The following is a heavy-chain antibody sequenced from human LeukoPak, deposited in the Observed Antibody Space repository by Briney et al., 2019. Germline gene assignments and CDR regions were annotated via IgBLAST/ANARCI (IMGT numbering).Heavy chain of an antibody. J-gene: IGHJ1*01. CDR3: ARPPRDLVSAAPFPF. CDR2: VFPRSGDT. V-gene: IGHV1-2*02. Sequence: ASVKVSRKAFGNTFSDYYIHWVRQAPGEGLEWVGWVFPRSGDTYYSQRFHGRVAMTTDTSVNTAYMELSRLKSDDTGVYFCARPPRDLVSAAPFPFWGQGTLVTVSS. D-gene: IGHD5/OR15-5a*01. CDR1: GNTFSDYY.